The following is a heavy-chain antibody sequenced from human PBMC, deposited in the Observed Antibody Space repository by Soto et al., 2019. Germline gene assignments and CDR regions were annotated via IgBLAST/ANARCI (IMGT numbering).Heavy chain of an antibody. CDR3: AKLPVAYDFWSGNYMGV. Sequence: GGSVRLSCAASAFTFSSYAMNWVRQAPGKGLEWVSAISGSGDSTYYADSVRGRFTVSRDNSKNTLNLQMNSLRAEDTAVYYCAKLPVAYDFWSGNYMGVWGRGTTVTV. D-gene: IGHD3-3*01. V-gene: IGHV3-23*01. J-gene: IGHJ6*02. CDR1: AFTFSSYA. CDR2: ISGSGDST.